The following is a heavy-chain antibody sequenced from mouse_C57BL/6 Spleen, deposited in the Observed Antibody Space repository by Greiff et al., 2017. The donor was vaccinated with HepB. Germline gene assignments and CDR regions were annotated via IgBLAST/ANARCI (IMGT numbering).Heavy chain of an antibody. Sequence: VQLQESGPELVKPGASVKISCKASGYAFSSSWMNWVKQRPGKGLEWIGRIYPGDGDTNYNGKFKGKATLTADKSSSTAYMQLSSLTSEDSAVYFCARGSYYDYEKYFDVWGTGTTVTVSS. V-gene: IGHV1-82*01. CDR2: IYPGDGDT. J-gene: IGHJ1*03. CDR1: GYAFSSSW. CDR3: ARGSYYDYEKYFDV. D-gene: IGHD2-4*01.